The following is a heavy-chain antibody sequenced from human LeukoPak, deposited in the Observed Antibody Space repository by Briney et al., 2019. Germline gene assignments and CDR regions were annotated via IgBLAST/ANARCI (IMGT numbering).Heavy chain of an antibody. CDR2: INPNSGGT. D-gene: IGHD4-17*01. CDR3: ARPEDYGDSSDVFDY. V-gene: IGHV1-2*04. CDR1: GYTFTGYY. Sequence: ASVKVPCKASGYTFTGYYMHWVRQAPGQGLECMGWINPNSGGTNYAQKLQGWVTMTRDTSISTAYMELGRLRSDDTAVYYCARPEDYGDSSDVFDYWGQGTLVTVSS. J-gene: IGHJ4*02.